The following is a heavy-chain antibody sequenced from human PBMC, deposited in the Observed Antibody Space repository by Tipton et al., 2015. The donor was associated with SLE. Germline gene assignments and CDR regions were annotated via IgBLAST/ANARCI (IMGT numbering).Heavy chain of an antibody. CDR3: ARQGTGFGSGRDDY. D-gene: IGHD1-14*01. V-gene: IGHV4-30-2*03. Sequence: LRLSCAVSGDSITSGYYYWTWIRQPAGEGLEWIGRIYYSGSTYYTPSLKSRVTASVDTSKNQFSLSLYSVTVDDTAVYYCARQGTGFGSGRDDYWGQGILVTVSS. J-gene: IGHJ4*02. CDR2: IYYSGST. CDR1: GDSITSGYYY.